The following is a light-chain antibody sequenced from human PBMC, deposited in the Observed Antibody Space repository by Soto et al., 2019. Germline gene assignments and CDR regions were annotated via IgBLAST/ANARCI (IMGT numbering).Light chain of an antibody. CDR2: DAS. Sequence: DIQLTQSPSTLSAYVGDRVNMTCRASQSISDWLAWYQQKPGKAPELLISDASTLATGVPSRFSGSGSGTEFTLTISGLQTDDSATFFCQEYKTYAFGPGTKVDI. CDR3: QEYKTYA. CDR1: QSISDW. J-gene: IGKJ2*01. V-gene: IGKV1-5*01.